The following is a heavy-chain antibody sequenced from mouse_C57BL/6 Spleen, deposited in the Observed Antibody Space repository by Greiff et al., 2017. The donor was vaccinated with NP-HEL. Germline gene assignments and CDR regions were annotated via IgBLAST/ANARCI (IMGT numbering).Heavy chain of an antibody. CDR2: IYPGDGDT. V-gene: IGHV1-82*01. J-gene: IGHJ4*01. CDR3: AGYEYAMDY. CDR1: GYAFSSSW. Sequence: QVQLQQSGPELVKPGASVKISCKASGYAFSSSWMNWVKQRPGKGLEWIGRIYPGDGDTNYNGKFKGKATLTADKSSSTAYMQLSSLTSEDSGVDWCAGYEYAMDYWGQGTSVTVSS. D-gene: IGHD2-2*01.